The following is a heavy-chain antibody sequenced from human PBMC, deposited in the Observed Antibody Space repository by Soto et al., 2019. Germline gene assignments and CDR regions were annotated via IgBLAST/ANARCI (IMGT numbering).Heavy chain of an antibody. D-gene: IGHD1-26*01. CDR1: GFTFTSAW. V-gene: IGHV3-15*07. CDR3: TTAERGGSYYSDY. J-gene: IGHJ4*02. Sequence: EVQLVESGGGLVRPGESLRLSCAASGFTFTSAWINWVRQAPGKGLEWAGRIKSKTDGGTVDYGAPVKGRFTISRDDSKNTAYLQMNSLRNEDTAVYDCTTAERGGSYYSDYWGQGTVVTVSS. CDR2: IKSKTDGGTV.